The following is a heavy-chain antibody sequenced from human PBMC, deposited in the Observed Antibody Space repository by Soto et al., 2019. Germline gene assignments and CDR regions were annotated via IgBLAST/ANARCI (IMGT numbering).Heavy chain of an antibody. CDR2: IYHSGST. CDR1: SGSISSSNW. D-gene: IGHD3-16*01. Sequence: SETLSLTCAVSSGSISSSNWWSWVRQPPGKGLEWIGEIYHSGSTNYNPSLKSRVTISVDKSKNQFSLKLSSVTAADTAVYYCARVTDMGYDYTWGSYPSPRAFDIWGQGTMVTVSS. J-gene: IGHJ3*02. CDR3: ARVTDMGYDYTWGSYPSPRAFDI. V-gene: IGHV4-4*02.